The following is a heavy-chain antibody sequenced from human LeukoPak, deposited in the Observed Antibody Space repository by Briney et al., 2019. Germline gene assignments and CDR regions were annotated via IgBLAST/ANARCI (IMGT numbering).Heavy chain of an antibody. CDR1: GGTFSSYA. CDR2: IIPILGIA. D-gene: IGHD2-15*01. J-gene: IGHJ5*02. CDR3: AGDPKPPTHCSGGSCYWFDP. Sequence: SVKVSCKASGGTFSSYAISWVRQAPGQGLEWMGRIIPILGIANYAQKFQGRVTITADKSTSTAYMELSSLRSEDTAVYYCAGDPKPPTHCSGGSCYWFDPWGQGTLVTVSS. V-gene: IGHV1-69*04.